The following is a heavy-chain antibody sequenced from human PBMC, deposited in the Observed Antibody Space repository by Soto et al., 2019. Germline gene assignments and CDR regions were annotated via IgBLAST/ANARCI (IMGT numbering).Heavy chain of an antibody. J-gene: IGHJ4*02. Sequence: QVQLVQSGAEVMQPGSSVKVSCKPSGGTLTNFINYPINWVRQSPGQGLEWMGGIVPNIGTVNYAQKFQGRGTMNADKSTGTVYMELSSLRSDDSALYYCARRNTAGFLRYFDNWGQGTLVTVSS. CDR3: ARRNTAGFLRYFDN. D-gene: IGHD6-19*01. V-gene: IGHV1-69*06. CDR2: IVPNIGTV. CDR1: GGTLTNFINYP.